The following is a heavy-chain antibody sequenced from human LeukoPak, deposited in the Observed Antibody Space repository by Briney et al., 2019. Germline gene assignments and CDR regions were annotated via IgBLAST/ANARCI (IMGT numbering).Heavy chain of an antibody. J-gene: IGHJ5*02. CDR1: GFTFSDYY. V-gene: IGHV3-11*01. CDR2: ISSSGGSI. Sequence: KPGGSLRLSCAASGFTFSDYYMCWLCQAPGKGLEWVSYISSSGGSIFYADSMKGRVTISRDDAKNSVDLQMDSLRAEDTAVYSCARGVTTTLSIDPWGQGTLVTVSS. CDR3: ARGVTTTLSIDP. D-gene: IGHD1-1*01.